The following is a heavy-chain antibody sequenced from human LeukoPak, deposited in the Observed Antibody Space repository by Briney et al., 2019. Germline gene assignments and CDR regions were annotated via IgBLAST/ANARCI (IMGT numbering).Heavy chain of an antibody. Sequence: SETLSLTCTVSGGSISSYYWSWIRQPPGKGLEWIGYIYYCGSTNYNPSLKSRVTISVDTSKNQFSLKLSSVTAADTAVYYCARGAHAYYFDYWGQGTLVTVSS. J-gene: IGHJ4*02. CDR1: GGSISSYY. CDR3: ARGAHAYYFDY. CDR2: IYYCGST. D-gene: IGHD3-16*01. V-gene: IGHV4-59*01.